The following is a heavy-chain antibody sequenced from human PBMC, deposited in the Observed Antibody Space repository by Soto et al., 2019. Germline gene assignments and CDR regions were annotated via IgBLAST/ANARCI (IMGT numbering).Heavy chain of an antibody. Sequence: GGSLRLSCAASGFTFSSYGMHWVRQAPGKGLEWVAVISNDGSGKYYADSVKGRFTLSRDNSKNTMYLQMSSLRAEDTAVYYCARTMPAVTYYFDYWGQGTLVTVSS. CDR2: ISNDGSGK. D-gene: IGHD6-13*01. J-gene: IGHJ4*02. CDR1: GFTFSSYG. V-gene: IGHV3-30*03. CDR3: ARTMPAVTYYFDY.